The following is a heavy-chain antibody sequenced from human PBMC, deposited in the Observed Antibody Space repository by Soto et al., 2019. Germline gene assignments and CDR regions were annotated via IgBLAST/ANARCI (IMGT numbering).Heavy chain of an antibody. D-gene: IGHD3-3*01. V-gene: IGHV1-8*01. CDR2: MTPKRETP. CDR1: GYDFNIYD. CDR3: ACGGDGFWSGETYFCARDV. Sequence: QVHLVQSGAEVKKPGASVKVSCTASGYDFNIYDIHWVRQSTGQGLEWMGWMTPKRETPGYAPKFQGRFTMTRDTSRSAGLMELCSLGSEDSAVYFWACGGDGFWSGETYFCARDVWGQGTEVTVYS. J-gene: IGHJ6*02.